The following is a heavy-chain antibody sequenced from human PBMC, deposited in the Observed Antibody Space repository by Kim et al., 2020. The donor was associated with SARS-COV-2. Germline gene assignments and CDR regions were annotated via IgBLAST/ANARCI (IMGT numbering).Heavy chain of an antibody. V-gene: IGHV1-8*03. Sequence: AQKFQGRVTITRNTSISTAYMELSSLRSEDTAIYYCAGGIYGSGNNMLDYWGQGTLVTVSS. CDR3: AGGIYGSGNNMLDY. J-gene: IGHJ4*02. D-gene: IGHD3-10*01.